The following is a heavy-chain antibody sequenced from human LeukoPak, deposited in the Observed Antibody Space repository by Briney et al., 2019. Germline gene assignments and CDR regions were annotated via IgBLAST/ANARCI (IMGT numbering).Heavy chain of an antibody. CDR3: ARGARKGDDYGGFFDY. CDR2: ISYDGNKK. Sequence: PGGSLRLSCEASGLTFRTYAMHWVRQAPGKGLEWLTVISYDGNKKQYADPVKGRFTISRDNSKNTLYLQMNSLRAEDTAVYYCARGARKGDDYGGFFDYWGQGTLVTVSS. D-gene: IGHD4-23*01. J-gene: IGHJ4*02. CDR1: GLTFRTYA. V-gene: IGHV3-30*04.